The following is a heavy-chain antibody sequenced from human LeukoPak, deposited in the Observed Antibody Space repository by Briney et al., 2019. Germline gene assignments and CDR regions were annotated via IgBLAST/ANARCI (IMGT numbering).Heavy chain of an antibody. J-gene: IGHJ3*02. CDR3: ARGHYYDSSGYAFDI. CDR2: IYHSGST. CDR1: GGSISSGGYS. D-gene: IGHD3-22*01. V-gene: IGHV4-30-2*01. Sequence: SETLSLTCAVSGGSISSGGYSWSWIRQPPGKGLEWIGYIYHSGSTYYSPSLKSRVTISVDRSKNQFSLKLSSVTAADTAVYYCARGHYYDSSGYAFDIWGQGTMVTVSS.